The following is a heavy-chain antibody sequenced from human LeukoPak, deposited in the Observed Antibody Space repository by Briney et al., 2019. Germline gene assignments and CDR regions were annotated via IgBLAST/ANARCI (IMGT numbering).Heavy chain of an antibody. CDR2: IIPIFGTA. CDR1: GGTFSSYA. D-gene: IGHD3-22*01. CDR3: ASPNYYDSSGYYYFDY. V-gene: IGHV1-69*13. Sequence: GASVNVSCKASGGTFSSYAISWVRQAPGQGLEWMGGIIPIFGTANYAQKFQGRVTITADESTSTAYMELSSLRSEDTAVYYCASPNYYDSSGYYYFDYWGQGTQVTVSS. J-gene: IGHJ4*02.